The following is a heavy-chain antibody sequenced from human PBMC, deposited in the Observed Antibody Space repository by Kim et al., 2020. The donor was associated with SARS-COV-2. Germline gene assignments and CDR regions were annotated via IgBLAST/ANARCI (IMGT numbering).Heavy chain of an antibody. Sequence: SVKGRFTISRDNSKNTLYLQMNSLRAEDTAVYYCAKDATREMATITLFDYWGQGTLVTVSS. CDR3: AKDATREMATITLFDY. J-gene: IGHJ4*02. V-gene: IGHV3-33*06. D-gene: IGHD5-12*01.